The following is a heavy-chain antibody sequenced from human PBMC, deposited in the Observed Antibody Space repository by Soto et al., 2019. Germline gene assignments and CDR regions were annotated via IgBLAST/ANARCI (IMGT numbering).Heavy chain of an antibody. V-gene: IGHV3-21*01. D-gene: IGHD3-22*01. CDR2: ISSTSSYI. Sequence: EVQLVESGGGLVKPGGSLRLSCAASGFSFSSYSMIWVRQAPGNGLVWVSSISSTSSYIYYADTVKGRFTISRDNAKNSLYLQMNSLRAVDTAVYYCARGPYYYDTSGYYLWGQGTLVTVSS. CDR3: ARGPYYYDTSGYYL. CDR1: GFSFSSYS. J-gene: IGHJ5*02.